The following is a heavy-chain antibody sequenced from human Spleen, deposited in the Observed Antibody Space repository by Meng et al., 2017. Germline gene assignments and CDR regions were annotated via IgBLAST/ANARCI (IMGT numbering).Heavy chain of an antibody. CDR3: ARDLGGGGHDY. V-gene: IGHV4-38-2*02. Sequence: SETLSLTCAVSGFSITSDYHWAWIRQPPEKGLEWIGSIDHRGNIYYSPSLKSRVNIPEDTSKNQFSLEMRSVTAADTAVYYCARDLGGGGHDYWGQGTLVTVSS. D-gene: IGHD4-23*01. J-gene: IGHJ4*02. CDR2: IDHRGNI. CDR1: GFSITSDYH.